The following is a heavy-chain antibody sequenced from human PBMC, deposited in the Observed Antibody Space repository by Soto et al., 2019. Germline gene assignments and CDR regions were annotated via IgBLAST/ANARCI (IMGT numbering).Heavy chain of an antibody. J-gene: IGHJ4*02. CDR3: ARAASTLGYCSGGSCSLRY. Sequence: QVQLVESGGGVVQPGRSLRLSCAASGFTFSSYAMHWVRQAPGKGLEWVAVISYDGSNKYYADSVKGRFTISRDNSKNTLYLQINSLRAEDTAVYYCARAASTLGYCSGGSCSLRYWGQGTLVTVSS. CDR1: GFTFSSYA. D-gene: IGHD2-15*01. V-gene: IGHV3-30-3*01. CDR2: ISYDGSNK.